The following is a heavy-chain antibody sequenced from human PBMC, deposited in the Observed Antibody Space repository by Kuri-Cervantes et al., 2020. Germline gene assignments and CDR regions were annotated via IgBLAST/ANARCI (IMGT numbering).Heavy chain of an antibody. V-gene: IGHV3-48*02. CDR3: ARDWYSYGYESPFDY. CDR1: GFTFSSYS. D-gene: IGHD5-18*01. Sequence: GGSLRLSWAASGFTFSSYSMNWVRQAPGKGLEWVSYISSSSSTIYYADPVKGRFTISRDNAKNSLYLQMNSLRDEDTAVYYCARDWYSYGYESPFDYWGQGTLVTVSS. J-gene: IGHJ4*02. CDR2: ISSSSSTI.